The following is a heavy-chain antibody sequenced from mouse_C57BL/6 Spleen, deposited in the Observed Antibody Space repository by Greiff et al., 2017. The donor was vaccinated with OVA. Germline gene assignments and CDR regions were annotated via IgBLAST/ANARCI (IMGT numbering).Heavy chain of an antibody. Sequence: QVQLQQPGAELVKPGASVKLSCKASDFTFTSYWMHWVKQRPGQGLEWIGMIHPNSGSTNYNEKFKSKATLTVDKSSSTAYMQLSSLTSEDSAVYYCARSYYGSDYWGQGTTLTVSS. CDR3: ARSYYGSDY. V-gene: IGHV1-64*01. J-gene: IGHJ2*01. D-gene: IGHD1-1*01. CDR2: IHPNSGST. CDR1: DFTFTSYW.